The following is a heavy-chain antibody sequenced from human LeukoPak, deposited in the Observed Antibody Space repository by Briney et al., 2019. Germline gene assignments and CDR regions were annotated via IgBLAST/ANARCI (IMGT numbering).Heavy chain of an antibody. J-gene: IGHJ3*02. CDR3: ARDPNGDYVGAFDI. CDR1: GFTFSNYA. V-gene: IGHV3-23*01. D-gene: IGHD4-17*01. Sequence: GGSLRLSRAASGFTFSNYAMMWLRQAPGKGPEWVSAIRGSGGGTEYADSVRGRFTISRDNSKNTLYLQMNRLRVEDTAVYYCARDPNGDYVGAFDILGQGTMVTVSS. CDR2: IRGSGGGT.